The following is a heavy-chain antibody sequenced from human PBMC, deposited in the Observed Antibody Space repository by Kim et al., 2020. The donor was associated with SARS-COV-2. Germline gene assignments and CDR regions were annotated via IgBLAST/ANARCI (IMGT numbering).Heavy chain of an antibody. CDR2: IYYSGST. Sequence: SETLSLTCTVSGGSISSGGYYWSWIRQHPGKGLEWIGYIYYSGSTYYNPSLKSRVTISVDTSKNQFSLKLSSVTAADTAVYYCARAKPGNYYYGSGSYYYFDYWGQGTLVTVSS. CDR1: GGSISSGGYY. D-gene: IGHD3-10*01. CDR3: ARAKPGNYYYGSGSYYYFDY. V-gene: IGHV4-31*03. J-gene: IGHJ4*02.